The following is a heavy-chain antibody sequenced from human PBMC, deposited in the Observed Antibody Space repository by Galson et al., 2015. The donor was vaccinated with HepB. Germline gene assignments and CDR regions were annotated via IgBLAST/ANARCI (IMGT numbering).Heavy chain of an antibody. CDR3: ARVSIAAAGSYNY. J-gene: IGHJ4*02. V-gene: IGHV3-30*04. D-gene: IGHD6-13*01. CDR2: ISYDGSNK. Sequence: CLRLSCAASGFTFSSYAMHWVRQAPGKGLEWVAVISYDGSNKYYADSVKGRFTISRDNAKNSLYLQMNSLRAEDTAVYYCARVSIAAAGSYNYWGQGTLVTVSS. CDR1: GFTFSSYA.